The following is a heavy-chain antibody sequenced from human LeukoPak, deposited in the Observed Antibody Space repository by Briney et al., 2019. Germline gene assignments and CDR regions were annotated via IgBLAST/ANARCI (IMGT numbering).Heavy chain of an antibody. D-gene: IGHD5-18*01. CDR3: ARGLLRDGYTYTYSFDY. J-gene: IGHJ4*02. CDR1: GFTVSTNY. V-gene: IGHV3-66*01. Sequence: GGSLRLSCAASGFTVSTNYMNWVRQAPGKGLEWVSVVYMGGTTYYADSVKGRFTISRDSTKNTIYLQMNNPRAEDTAVYYCARGLLRDGYTYTYSFDYWGQGTLVTVSS. CDR2: VYMGGTT.